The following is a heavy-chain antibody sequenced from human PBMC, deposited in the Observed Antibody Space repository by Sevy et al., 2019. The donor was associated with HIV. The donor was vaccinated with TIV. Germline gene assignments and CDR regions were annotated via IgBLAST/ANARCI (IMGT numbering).Heavy chain of an antibody. CDR1: GFTFNNYA. V-gene: IGHV3-23*01. D-gene: IGHD3-10*02. CDR3: VKDYMFAADWAPDS. CDR2: LIGNGVDT. J-gene: IGHJ4*02. Sequence: GESLKISCAASGFTFNNYAMSWVRQPPGKGLEWVSGLIGNGVDTYYSDSVRGRFTISRDNSKNTLYLQMNSLRAEDTAIYYCVKDYMFAADWAPDSWGQGTLVTVSS.